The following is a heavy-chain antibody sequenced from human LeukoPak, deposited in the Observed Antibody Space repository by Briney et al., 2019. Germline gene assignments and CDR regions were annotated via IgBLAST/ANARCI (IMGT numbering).Heavy chain of an antibody. CDR1: GFTFSTCV. D-gene: IGHD1-20*01. J-gene: IGHJ5*02. V-gene: IGHV3-64*01. CDR3: AAQTTLTGAYDP. CDR2: IDPNGKTS. Sequence: GGSLRLSCAASGFTFSTCVMLWVRQAPGMGLEYVSSIDPNGKTSYYANSVKGRFTISRDNSNNMLYLQMGGLTTEDMAVYYCAAQTTLTGAYDPWGQGTLVTVSS.